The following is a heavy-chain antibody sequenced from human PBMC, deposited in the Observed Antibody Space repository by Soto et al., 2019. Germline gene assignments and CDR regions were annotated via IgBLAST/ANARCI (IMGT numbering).Heavy chain of an antibody. V-gene: IGHV1-69*01. CDR3: XSIVLMVYAGRKAGGWFDP. Sequence: QVQLVQSGAEVKKPGSSVKVSCKASGGTFSSYAISWVRQAPGQGLEWMGGIIPIFGTANYAQKFQGXVXXXADEXXXXXXXXXXXXXXXXXXXXXXXSIVLMVYAGRKAGGWFDPWGQGTLVTVSS. CDR2: IIPIFGTA. CDR1: GGTFSSYA. J-gene: IGHJ5*02. D-gene: IGHD2-8*01.